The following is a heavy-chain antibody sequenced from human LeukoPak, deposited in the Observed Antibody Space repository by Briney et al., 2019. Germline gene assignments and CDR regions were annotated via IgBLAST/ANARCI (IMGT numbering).Heavy chain of an antibody. CDR3: ARGIAVAGTSYDY. D-gene: IGHD6-19*01. Sequence: SETLSLTCTVSGGSISSGSYYWSWIRQPAGKGLEWIGRIYTSGSTNYNPSLRSRVTISVDTSKNQFSLKLSSVTAADTAVYYCARGIAVAGTSYDYWGQGTLVTVSS. CDR1: GGSISSGSYY. J-gene: IGHJ4*02. V-gene: IGHV4-61*02. CDR2: IYTSGST.